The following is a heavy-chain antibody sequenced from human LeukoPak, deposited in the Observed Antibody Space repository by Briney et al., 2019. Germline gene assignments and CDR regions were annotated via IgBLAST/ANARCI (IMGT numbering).Heavy chain of an antibody. J-gene: IGHJ3*02. CDR2: LSSTGNT. D-gene: IGHD3-3*01. Sequence: GGSLRLSCAASGFTVSSNYMSWVRQAPGKGPEWVSLLSSTGNTSYADSVKGRFTISRHNSKNTLYLQVNSLRPEDTAMYYCARWRPIDAFDIWGQGTMVIVSS. V-gene: IGHV3-53*04. CDR1: GFTVSSNY. CDR3: ARWRPIDAFDI.